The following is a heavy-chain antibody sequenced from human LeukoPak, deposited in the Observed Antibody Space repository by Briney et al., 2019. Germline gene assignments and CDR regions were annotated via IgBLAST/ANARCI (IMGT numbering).Heavy chain of an antibody. CDR2: ISSSSSTI. V-gene: IGHV3-48*01. Sequence: GGSLRLSCAASGFTFSSYSMNWVRQAPGKGLEWVSYISSSSSTIYYADSVKGRFTISRDNAKNSLYLQMNSLRAEDTAVYYCARASRVAEFYYYYYMDVWGKGTPVTVSS. J-gene: IGHJ6*03. CDR3: ARASRVAEFYYYYYMDV. CDR1: GFTFSSYS. D-gene: IGHD3-3*01.